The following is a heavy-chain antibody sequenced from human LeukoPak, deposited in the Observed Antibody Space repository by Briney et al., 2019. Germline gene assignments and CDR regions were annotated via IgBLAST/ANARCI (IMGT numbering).Heavy chain of an antibody. CDR3: TTRVSGIFHNFDY. Sequence: GGSLRLSCAASGLTFSGFAMHWVRQASGKGLEWVGRIRSKANSYATAYAASVKGRFTISRDDSKNTAYLQMNSLKTEDTAVYYCTTRVSGIFHNFDYSGQGTLVTASS. J-gene: IGHJ4*02. D-gene: IGHD1-26*01. CDR1: GLTFSGFA. V-gene: IGHV3-73*01. CDR2: IRSKANSYAT.